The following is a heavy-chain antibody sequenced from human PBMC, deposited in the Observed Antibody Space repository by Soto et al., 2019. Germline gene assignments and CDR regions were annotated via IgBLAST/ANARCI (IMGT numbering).Heavy chain of an antibody. D-gene: IGHD2-2*01. CDR1: GGTFSSYA. CDR3: ARGGIVVVPAASHYYYGMDV. V-gene: IGHV1-69*01. J-gene: IGHJ6*02. CDR2: IIPIFGTA. Sequence: QVQLVQSGAEVKKPGSSVKVSCKASGGTFSSYAISWVRQAPGQGLEWMGGIIPIFGTANYAQKFQGRVTITADESTSTAYMELSSLRCEDTAVYYCARGGIVVVPAASHYYYGMDVWGQGTTVTVSS.